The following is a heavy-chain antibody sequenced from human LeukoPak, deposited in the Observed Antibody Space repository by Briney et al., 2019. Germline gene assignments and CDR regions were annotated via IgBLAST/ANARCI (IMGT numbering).Heavy chain of an antibody. CDR3: ARGIVVPAAMRYDYYYYGMDV. Sequence: SVKVSCKASGGTFSSYAISWVRQAPGQGLEWMGGIFLIFGTANYAQKFQGRVTITADESTSTAYMELSSLRSEDTAVYYCARGIVVPAAMRYDYYYYGMDVWGKGTTVTVSS. CDR1: GGTFSSYA. D-gene: IGHD2-2*01. CDR2: IFLIFGTA. V-gene: IGHV1-69*13. J-gene: IGHJ6*04.